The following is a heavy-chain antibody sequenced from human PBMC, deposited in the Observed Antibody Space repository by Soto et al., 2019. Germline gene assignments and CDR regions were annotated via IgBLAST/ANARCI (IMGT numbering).Heavy chain of an antibody. CDR2: ISGGGDTT. CDR1: EFTFSSYA. V-gene: IGHV3-23*01. CDR3: ARDRSGLGGAPAY. D-gene: IGHD2-15*01. J-gene: IGHJ4*02. Sequence: HPGGSLRLSCAASEFTFSSYAMGWVRQAPGKGLQWVSSISGGGDTTYDADSVKGRFTISRDNSKNTLYLQMNSLRAEDTAVYYCARDRSGLGGAPAYWGQGTLVTVSS.